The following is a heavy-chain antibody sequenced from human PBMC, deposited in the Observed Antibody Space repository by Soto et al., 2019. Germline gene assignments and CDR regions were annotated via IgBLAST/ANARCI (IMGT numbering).Heavy chain of an antibody. D-gene: IGHD2-2*01. V-gene: IGHV1-3*05. CDR1: GYTFTSYA. CDR2: INAGNGNT. CDR3: ARADGVGVVGP. Sequence: QVQRVQSGAEEKKPGASVKVSCKASGYTFTSYAMHWVRQAPGQRLEWMGWINAGNGNTKYSQKFQGRVTITRDTSASTAYRELSSLRSEDTAVYYCARADGVGVVGPWGQGTLVTVSS. J-gene: IGHJ5*02.